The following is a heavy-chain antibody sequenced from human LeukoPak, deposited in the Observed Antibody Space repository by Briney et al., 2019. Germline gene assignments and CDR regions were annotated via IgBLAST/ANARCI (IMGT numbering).Heavy chain of an antibody. D-gene: IGHD2-15*01. CDR3: ARAPTGRGYCRGGSSYSRLGIQFDP. CDR1: GFTFSSYA. Sequence: GGSLRLSCAASGFTFSSYAMHWVRQAPGKGLEWVAVISYDGSNKSYADSVKGRFTIHRDNSENTLYLQMTSLGAEDTAVYYCARAPTGRGYCRGGSSYSRLGIQFDPWGQGTLVTVSS. J-gene: IGHJ5*02. V-gene: IGHV3-30-3*01. CDR2: ISYDGSNK.